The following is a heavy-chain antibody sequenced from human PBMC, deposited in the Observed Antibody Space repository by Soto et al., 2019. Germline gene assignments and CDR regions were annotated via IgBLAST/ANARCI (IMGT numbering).Heavy chain of an antibody. CDR1: GGSISSYY. J-gene: IGHJ4*02. CDR3: ARSMTTVTTNDY. CDR2: IYHSGST. Sequence: KTSETLSLTCTVSGGSISSYYWSWIRQPPGKGLEWIGYIYHSGSTYYNPSLKSRVTISVDRSKNQFSLKLSSVTAADTAVYYCARSMTTVTTNDYWGQGSLVTVSS. V-gene: IGHV4-59*12. D-gene: IGHD4-17*01.